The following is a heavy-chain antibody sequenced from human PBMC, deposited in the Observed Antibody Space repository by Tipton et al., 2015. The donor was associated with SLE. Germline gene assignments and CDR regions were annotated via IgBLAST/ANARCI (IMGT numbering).Heavy chain of an antibody. V-gene: IGHV3-30*04. Sequence: RSLRLSCAASGFTFSSYAMHWVRQAPGKGLEWVADISFDGSDTYYADSVKGRFTISRDNAKNSLYLQMNSLTPEDTAVYYCARDLGSSDRPDYGMDVWGQGTTVTVSS. J-gene: IGHJ6*02. D-gene: IGHD6-19*01. CDR2: ISFDGSDT. CDR3: ARDLGSSDRPDYGMDV. CDR1: GFTFSSYA.